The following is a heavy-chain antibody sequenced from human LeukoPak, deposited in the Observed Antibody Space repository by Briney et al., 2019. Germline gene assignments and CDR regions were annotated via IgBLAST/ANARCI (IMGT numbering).Heavy chain of an antibody. CDR3: ARFSGSSDY. V-gene: IGHV4-39*01. D-gene: IGHD1-26*01. CDR2: IYYSGSA. Sequence: SETLSLTCTVSGGSISRSGYYWGWIRQPPGKGLEWIGTIYYSGSAYHNPSLKSRATISVDTSKNQFSLKLSSVTAADTAVYYCARFSGSSDYWGQGTLVTVSS. J-gene: IGHJ4*02. CDR1: GGSISRSGYY.